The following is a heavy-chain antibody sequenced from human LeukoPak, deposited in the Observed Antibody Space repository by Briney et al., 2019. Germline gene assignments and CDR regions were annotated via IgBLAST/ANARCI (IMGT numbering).Heavy chain of an antibody. Sequence: SETLSLTCTVSGGSINSYYWSWIRQPPGKELEWIGYIYDNGLTNYNPSLENRVTISLDTSKNQFSLRVKSVTAADTAVYYCARAAGETSDYWSGFAFWFDPWGQGTLVTVSS. D-gene: IGHD3-3*01. CDR3: ARAAGETSDYWSGFAFWFDP. CDR1: GGSINSYY. V-gene: IGHV4-59*01. J-gene: IGHJ5*01. CDR2: IYDNGLT.